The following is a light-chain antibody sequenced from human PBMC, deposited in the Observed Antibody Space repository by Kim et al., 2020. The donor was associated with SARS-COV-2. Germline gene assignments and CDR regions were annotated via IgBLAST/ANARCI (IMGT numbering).Light chain of an antibody. J-gene: IGKJ3*01. CDR3: QYYGWLRGFP. Sequence: EIVLTQSPGTLSLSPGERATLSCRASQSLDSTYLAWYQQKRGQPPRLVIYGASNRATGIPDRFSGSGFVTEFTLTISRLEPEDFAMYYCQYYGWLRGFPFGPGTKVDIK. CDR1: QSLDSTY. V-gene: IGKV3-20*01. CDR2: GAS.